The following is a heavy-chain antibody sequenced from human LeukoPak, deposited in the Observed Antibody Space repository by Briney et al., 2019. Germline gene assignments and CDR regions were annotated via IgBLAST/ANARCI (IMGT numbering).Heavy chain of an antibody. D-gene: IGHD3-9*01. Sequence: SVKVSCKASGGTFSSYAISWVRQAPGQGLERMGGIIPIFGTANYAQKFQGRVTITADESTSTAYMELSSLRSEDTAVYYCARASVSVLRYFDWLSQGYYFDYWGQGTLVTVSS. CDR2: IIPIFGTA. V-gene: IGHV1-69*13. CDR1: GGTFSSYA. J-gene: IGHJ4*02. CDR3: ARASVSVLRYFDWLSQGYYFDY.